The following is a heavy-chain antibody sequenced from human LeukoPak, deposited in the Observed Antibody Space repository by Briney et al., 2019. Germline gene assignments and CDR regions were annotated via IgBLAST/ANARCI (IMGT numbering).Heavy chain of an antibody. CDR3: ARGKRTYYDILTGTFAFDI. CDR1: GYTFTSYA. V-gene: IGHV1-3*03. Sequence: ASVKVSCKASGYTFTSYAMHWVRQAPGQRLEWMGWINAGNGNTKYSQEFQGRVTITRDTSASTAYMELSSLRSEDMAVYYCARGKRTYYDILTGTFAFDIWGQGTMVTVSS. CDR2: INAGNGNT. D-gene: IGHD3-9*01. J-gene: IGHJ3*02.